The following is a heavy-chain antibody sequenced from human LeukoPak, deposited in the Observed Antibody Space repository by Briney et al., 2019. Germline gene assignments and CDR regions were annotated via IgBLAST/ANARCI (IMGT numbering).Heavy chain of an antibody. J-gene: IGHJ4*02. CDR3: ARGGMITFGGVIVEN. CDR1: GGSISSGSYY. V-gene: IGHV4-61*02. CDR2: IYPSGST. Sequence: PSETLSLTCTVSGGSISSGSYYWSWIRQPAGKGLEWIGRIYPSGSTNYNPSLKSRVTISVDTSKNQFSPKLSSVTAADTAVYYCARGGMITFGGVIVENWGQGTLVTVSS. D-gene: IGHD3-16*02.